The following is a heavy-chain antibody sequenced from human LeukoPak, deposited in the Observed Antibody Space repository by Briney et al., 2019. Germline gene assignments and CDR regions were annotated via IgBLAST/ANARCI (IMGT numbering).Heavy chain of an antibody. CDR1: GGSISSYY. Sequence: PSETLSLTCTVSGGSISSYYWSWIRLPPGKGLEWVGYIYYSGSTNYNPSLKSRVTISVDTSKNQFSLKLSSVTAADTAVYYCARVVYQLLQGAFDIWGQGTMATASS. CDR2: IYYSGST. D-gene: IGHD2-2*01. J-gene: IGHJ3*02. CDR3: ARVVYQLLQGAFDI. V-gene: IGHV4-59*01.